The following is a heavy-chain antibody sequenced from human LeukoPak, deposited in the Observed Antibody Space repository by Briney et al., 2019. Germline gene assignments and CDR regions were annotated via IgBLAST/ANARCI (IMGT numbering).Heavy chain of an antibody. CDR2: IDPSDSYT. V-gene: IGHV5-10-1*01. Sequence: GESLRISCKGSGYSFTSYWISWVRQMPGKGLEWMGRIDPSDSYTNYSPSFQGHVTISADKSISTAYLQWSSLKASDTAMYYCARWVTADRGKKDAFDIWGQGTMVTVSS. CDR3: ARWVTADRGKKDAFDI. CDR1: GYSFTSYW. J-gene: IGHJ3*02. D-gene: IGHD2-21*02.